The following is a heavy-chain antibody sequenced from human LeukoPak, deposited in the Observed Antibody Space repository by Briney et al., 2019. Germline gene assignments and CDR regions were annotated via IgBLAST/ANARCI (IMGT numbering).Heavy chain of an antibody. V-gene: IGHV3-23*01. CDR1: GFTFDTFA. J-gene: IGHJ4*02. D-gene: IGHD7-27*01. CDR2: IGNTET. CDR3: ARDGQAFNSNWDYFEY. Sequence: QPGGSLRLSCVASGFTFDTFAMSWVRQAPGKGLEWVSGIGNTETYYVDSVKGRFTISRDNSKSTIYLHMNNLRAEDTALYYCARDGQAFNSNWDYFEYWGQGTPVTVSS.